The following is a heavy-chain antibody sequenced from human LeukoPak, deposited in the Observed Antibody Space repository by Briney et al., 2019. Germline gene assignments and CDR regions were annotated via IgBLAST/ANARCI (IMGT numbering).Heavy chain of an antibody. V-gene: IGHV3-43*01. Sequence: GGCLRLSCVASGFIFDDSLMHWVRQAPGKGLEWISLISRDGSTPYYADSVKGRFTISGDNSKNSLFLQMNSLTPEDTAVYYCARDIRGNYFDSWGQGTLVTVSS. J-gene: IGHJ4*02. D-gene: IGHD3-16*01. CDR1: GFIFDDSL. CDR3: ARDIRGNYFDS. CDR2: ISRDGSTP.